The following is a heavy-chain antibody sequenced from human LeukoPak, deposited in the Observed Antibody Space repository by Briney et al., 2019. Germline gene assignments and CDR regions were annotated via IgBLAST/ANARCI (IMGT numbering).Heavy chain of an antibody. CDR2: ISYDGSNK. V-gene: IGHV3-30-3*01. J-gene: IGHJ3*02. D-gene: IGHD1-26*01. Sequence: GRSLRLSCAASGFTFSGYAMHWVLQAPGKGLEWVAVISYDGSNKYYADSVKGRFTISRDNSKNTLYLQMNSLRAEDTAVYYCAREWELLLNAFDIWGQGTMVTVSS. CDR1: GFTFSGYA. CDR3: AREWELLLNAFDI.